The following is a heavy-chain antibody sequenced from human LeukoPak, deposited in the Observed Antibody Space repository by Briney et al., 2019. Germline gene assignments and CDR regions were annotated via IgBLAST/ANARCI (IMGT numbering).Heavy chain of an antibody. CDR2: MNQDGSEK. V-gene: IGHV3-7*01. J-gene: IGHJ4*02. CDR1: GFTFSKYW. CDR3: ARDSISGGPGSDYHPPAH. D-gene: IGHD3-10*01. Sequence: GGSLRLSCAASGFTFSKYWMSWVRQAPGKGLEWVANMNQDGSEKYYVDSLKGRFTISRDNAKNSLYLQMNTLRAEDTALYFCARDSISGGPGSDYHPPAHWGLGTLVNVSS.